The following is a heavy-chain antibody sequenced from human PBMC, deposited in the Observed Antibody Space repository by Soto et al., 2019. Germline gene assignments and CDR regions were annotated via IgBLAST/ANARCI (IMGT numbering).Heavy chain of an antibody. J-gene: IGHJ5*01. D-gene: IGHD2-15*01. CDR3: GRVVEGATRHTDFDS. CDR2: VYYSGGA. Sequence: SETLSLTCAVSGVSIHNSHSFWGWIRQPPGKGLEFIGSVYYSGGANYNPSLKSRVTVSIDTSNNQFSLRVNSVTAADTAVYYCGRVVEGATRHTDFDSWGQGILVTVS. CDR1: GVSIHNSHSF. V-gene: IGHV4-39*01.